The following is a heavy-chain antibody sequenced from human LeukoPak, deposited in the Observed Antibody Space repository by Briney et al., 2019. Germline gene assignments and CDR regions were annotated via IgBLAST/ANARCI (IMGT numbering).Heavy chain of an antibody. CDR2: IYYSGST. Sequence: SETLSLTCTVSGGSISSSSYYWSWIRQPPGKGLEWIGYIYYSGSTSYNPSLKSRVTISVDTSKNQFSLKLSSVTAADTAVYYCARDIVGSGWLNWFDPWGQGTLVTVSS. CDR3: ARDIVGSGWLNWFDP. J-gene: IGHJ5*02. CDR1: GGSISSSSYY. D-gene: IGHD6-19*01. V-gene: IGHV4-61*01.